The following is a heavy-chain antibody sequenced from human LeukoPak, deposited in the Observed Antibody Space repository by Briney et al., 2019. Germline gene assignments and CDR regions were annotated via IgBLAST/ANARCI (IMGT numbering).Heavy chain of an antibody. Sequence: SETLSLTCTVSGGSISSSSYYWGWIRQPPGKGLEWIGSIYYSGSTYYNPSLKSRVTISVDTSKNQFSLKLSSVTAADTAVYYCARDLVYYDSSGYDAYYYYGMDVWGQGTTVTVSS. J-gene: IGHJ6*02. CDR3: ARDLVYYDSSGYDAYYYYGMDV. CDR1: GGSISSSSYY. V-gene: IGHV4-39*07. D-gene: IGHD3-22*01. CDR2: IYYSGST.